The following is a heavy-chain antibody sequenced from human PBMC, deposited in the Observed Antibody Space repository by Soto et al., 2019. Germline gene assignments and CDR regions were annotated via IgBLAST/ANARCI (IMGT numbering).Heavy chain of an antibody. V-gene: IGHV1-18*01. Sequence: ASVKVSCKASGYTFTSYAISWVRQAPGQGLEWIGWISAYNGNTNYAQKVQGRVIMTTDTSTSTAYMELSSLRSDDTAVYNCASFRDNGYYDMDLWGQGTTVTVS. CDR1: GYTFTSYA. CDR3: ASFRDNGYYDMDL. CDR2: ISAYNGNT. D-gene: IGHD2-8*01. J-gene: IGHJ6*02.